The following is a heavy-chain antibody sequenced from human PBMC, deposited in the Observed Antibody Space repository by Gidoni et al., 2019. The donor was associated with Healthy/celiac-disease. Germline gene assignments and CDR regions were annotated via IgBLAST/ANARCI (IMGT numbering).Heavy chain of an antibody. CDR3: AREFGGVIVGSHFDY. CDR2: IVPILGTA. J-gene: IGHJ4*02. Sequence: QVQLVQSGAEVKKPGSSVKVSCKASGGTFSSYAISWGRQAPGQGLEWMGGIVPILGTANYAQKFQGRVTITADESTSTAYMELSSLRSEDTAVYYCAREFGGVIVGSHFDYWGQGTLVTVSS. V-gene: IGHV1-69*01. CDR1: GGTFSSYA. D-gene: IGHD3-16*02.